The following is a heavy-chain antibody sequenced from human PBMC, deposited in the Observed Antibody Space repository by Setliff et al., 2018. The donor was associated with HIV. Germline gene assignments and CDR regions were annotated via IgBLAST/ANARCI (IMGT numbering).Heavy chain of an antibody. CDR3: ARDLTYYNFWSGYYTESGMDV. Sequence: SETLSLTCTVSGGSISSGSYYWSWIRQPAGKGLEWIGRIYTSGSTNYNPSLKSRVTISVDTSKNQFSLKLSSVTAADTAVYYCARDLTYYNFWSGYYTESGMDVWGQGTTVTVLL. CDR1: GGSISSGSYY. CDR2: IYTSGST. D-gene: IGHD3-3*01. V-gene: IGHV4-61*02. J-gene: IGHJ6*02.